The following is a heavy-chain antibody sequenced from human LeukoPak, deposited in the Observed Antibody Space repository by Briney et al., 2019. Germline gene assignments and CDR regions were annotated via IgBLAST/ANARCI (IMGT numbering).Heavy chain of an antibody. Sequence: GGSLRLSCAASGFTFSQYWMSWVRQAPGKGLEWVANIGEDGSEIYYVDSVKGRFTISRDNAKNPLYLQMNSRRAEDTAVYYCATNSGWRFDYWGQGTLVTVSS. J-gene: IGHJ4*02. D-gene: IGHD2-21*01. CDR2: IGEDGSEI. V-gene: IGHV3-7*02. CDR3: ATNSGWRFDY. CDR1: GFTFSQYW.